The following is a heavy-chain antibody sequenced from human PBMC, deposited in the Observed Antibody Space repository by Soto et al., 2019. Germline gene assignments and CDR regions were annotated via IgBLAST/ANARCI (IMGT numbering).Heavy chain of an antibody. CDR1: GGSISSSNW. J-gene: IGHJ4*02. V-gene: IGHV4-4*02. D-gene: IGHD3-10*01. CDR3: ARDKARYYYGSGSSTLFHY. CDR2: IYHSGRT. Sequence: QVQLQESGPGLVKPSGTLSLTCAVSGGSISSSNWWNWVRQPPGKGLEWIGEIYHSGRTNYNPSLKSRVTISVDKSKNQFSLKLSSVTAADTAVYYCARDKARYYYGSGSSTLFHYWGQGTLVTVSS.